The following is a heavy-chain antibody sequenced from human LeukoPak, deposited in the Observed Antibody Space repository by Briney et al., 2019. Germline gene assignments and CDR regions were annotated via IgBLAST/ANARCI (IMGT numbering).Heavy chain of an antibody. CDR3: AREGGVNYYDLDYFDY. D-gene: IGHD3-16*01. J-gene: IGHJ4*02. V-gene: IGHV3-11*04. CDR1: GFIFSDYY. Sequence: GGSLRLSCAASGFIFSDYYMSWIRQAPGKGLEWVAYISRSDGMVYYADSVKGRFTISRDNAKNSLYLQMNSLRAEDTAVYYCAREGGVNYYDLDYFDYWGQGTLITVSS. CDR2: ISRSDGMV.